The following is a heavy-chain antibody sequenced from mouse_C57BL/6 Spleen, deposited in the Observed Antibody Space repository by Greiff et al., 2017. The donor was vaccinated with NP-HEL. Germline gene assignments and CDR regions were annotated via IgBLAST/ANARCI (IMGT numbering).Heavy chain of an antibody. J-gene: IGHJ2*01. CDR2: INPNNGGT. CDR1: GYTFTDYN. Sequence: EVHLVESGPELVKPGASVKMSCKASGYTFTDYNMHWVKQSHGKSLEWIGYINPNNGGTSYNQKFKGKATLTVNKSSSTAYMELRSLTSEDSAVYYCARDGGQLRLRRYFDYWGQGTTLTVSS. CDR3: ARDGGQLRLRRYFDY. V-gene: IGHV1-22*01. D-gene: IGHD3-2*02.